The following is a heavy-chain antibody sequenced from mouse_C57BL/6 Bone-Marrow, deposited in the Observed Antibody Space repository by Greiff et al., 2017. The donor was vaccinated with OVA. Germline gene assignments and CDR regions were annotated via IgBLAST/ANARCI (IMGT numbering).Heavy chain of an antibody. J-gene: IGHJ3*01. V-gene: IGHV3-6*01. D-gene: IGHD2-5*01. CDR2: ISYDGSN. CDR1: GYSITSGYY. Sequence: ESGPGLVKPSQSLSLTCSVTGYSITSGYYWNWIRQFPGNKLEWMGYISYDGSNNYNPSLKNRISITRDTSKNQFFLKLNSVTTEDTATYYCARRGVTAWFAYWGQGTLVTVSA. CDR3: ARRGVTAWFAY.